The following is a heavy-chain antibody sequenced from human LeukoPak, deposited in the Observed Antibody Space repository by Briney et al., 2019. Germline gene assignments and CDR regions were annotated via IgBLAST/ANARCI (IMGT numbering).Heavy chain of an antibody. D-gene: IGHD6-19*01. CDR1: GGSISSSSYY. CDR3: ASSSPYSSGWYDDYYYYGMDV. CDR2: IYYSGST. Sequence: SETLSLTCTVSGGSISSSSYYWGWIRQPPGKGLEWIGSIYYSGSTYYNPSLKSRVTISVDTSKNQFSLKLSSVTAADTAVYYCASSSPYSSGWYDDYYYYGMDVWGQGTTVTVSS. V-gene: IGHV4-39*01. J-gene: IGHJ6*02.